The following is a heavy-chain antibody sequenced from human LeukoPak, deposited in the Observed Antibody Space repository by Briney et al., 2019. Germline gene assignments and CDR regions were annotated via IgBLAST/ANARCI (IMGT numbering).Heavy chain of an antibody. J-gene: IGHJ4*02. CDR1: GFTFSSYA. CDR3: ATLFCGRRSVDY. D-gene: IGHD3-3*01. CDR2: ISGSGGST. V-gene: IGHV3-23*01. Sequence: GGSLRLSCAASGFTFSSYAMSWVRQAPGKGLEWVSAISGSGGSTYYADSVKGRFTISRDNSKDTLYLQMNSLRAEDTAVYYCATLFCGRRSVDYWGQGTLVTVSS.